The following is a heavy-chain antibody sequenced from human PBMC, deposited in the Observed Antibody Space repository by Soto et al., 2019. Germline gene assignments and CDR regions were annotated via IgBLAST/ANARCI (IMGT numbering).Heavy chain of an antibody. D-gene: IGHD2-15*01. Sequence: ASVKVSCKASGYTFTSYYMHWVRQAPGQGLEWMGIINPSGGSTSYAQKFQGRVTMTRDTSTSTVYMELSSLRSEDTAVYYCARDGGGDCSGGSCYSVFDYWGQGTLVTVSS. CDR3: ARDGGGDCSGGSCYSVFDY. CDR2: INPSGGST. J-gene: IGHJ4*02. V-gene: IGHV1-46*01. CDR1: GYTFTSYY.